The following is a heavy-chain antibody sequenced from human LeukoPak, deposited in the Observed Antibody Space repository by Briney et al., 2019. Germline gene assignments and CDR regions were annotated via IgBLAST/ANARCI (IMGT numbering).Heavy chain of an antibody. Sequence: GGSLRLSCAASGFTFSDYYMSWIRQAPGKGLEWVSYISSSGSTIYYADSVKGRFTISRDNAKNSLYLQMNSLRAEDTAVYYCARDQVSSSWYGTYYYYYMDVWGKGTTVTISS. CDR1: GFTFSDYY. D-gene: IGHD6-13*01. J-gene: IGHJ6*03. CDR2: ISSSGSTI. CDR3: ARDQVSSSWYGTYYYYYMDV. V-gene: IGHV3-11*04.